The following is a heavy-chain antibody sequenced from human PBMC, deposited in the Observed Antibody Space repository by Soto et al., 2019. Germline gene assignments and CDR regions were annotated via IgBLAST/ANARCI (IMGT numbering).Heavy chain of an antibody. Sequence: GSLRLSCAASGFTFSSYSRNWVRQAPGKGLEWVSYISGSSSTIYYADSVKGRFTISRDNAKNSLYLQMNSLRAEDTAMYYCAKYDFWSGYPFDPWGQGTLVTVSS. CDR2: ISGSSSTI. CDR3: AKYDFWSGYPFDP. CDR1: GFTFSSYS. V-gene: IGHV3-48*01. D-gene: IGHD3-3*01. J-gene: IGHJ5*02.